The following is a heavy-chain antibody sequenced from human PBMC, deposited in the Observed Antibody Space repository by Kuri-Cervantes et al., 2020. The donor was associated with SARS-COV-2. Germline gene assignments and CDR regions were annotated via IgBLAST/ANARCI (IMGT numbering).Heavy chain of an antibody. CDR1: GFSLNTERMR. CDR2: IEWDDSK. Sequence: SGPTLVKPTQTLTLTCSFSGFSLNTERMRVSWIRQPPGKALEWLARIEWDDSKFYTPSLRSRLTISKDTSRNLVLLTMTDMNPEDTATYYCARTSYSRTYYFDYWGQGSLVTVSS. V-gene: IGHV2-70*04. CDR3: ARTSYSRTYYFDY. J-gene: IGHJ4*02. D-gene: IGHD6-13*01.